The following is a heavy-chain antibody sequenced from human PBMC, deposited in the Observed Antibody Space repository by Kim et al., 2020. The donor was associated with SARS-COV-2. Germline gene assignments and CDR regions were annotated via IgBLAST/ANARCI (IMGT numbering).Heavy chain of an antibody. D-gene: IGHD3-10*01. CDR1: GGSFSGYY. J-gene: IGHJ4*02. Sequence: SETLSLTCAVYGGSFSGYYWSWIRQPPGKGLEWIGEINHSGSTNYNPSLKSRVTISVDTSKNQFSLKLSSVTAADTAVYYCARVGFFNRGYFDYWGQGTLVTVSS. V-gene: IGHV4-34*01. CDR2: INHSGST. CDR3: ARVGFFNRGYFDY.